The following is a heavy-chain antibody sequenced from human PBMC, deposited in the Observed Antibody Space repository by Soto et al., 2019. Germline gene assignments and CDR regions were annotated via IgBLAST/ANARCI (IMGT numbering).Heavy chain of an antibody. D-gene: IGHD3-10*01. J-gene: IGHJ4*02. CDR3: ARSPENYYGSGSYFFDN. Sequence: PSETLSLTCTISVGSSSSRDYYWSWILQHPGKGLEWIGYIYYSGNTNYNPSLKSRVTISLDTSKNQFSLKLSSVNAADTAVYYCARSPENYYGSGSYFFDNWGQGTLVTVPQ. CDR1: VGSSSSRDYY. V-gene: IGHV4-31*03. CDR2: IYYSGNT.